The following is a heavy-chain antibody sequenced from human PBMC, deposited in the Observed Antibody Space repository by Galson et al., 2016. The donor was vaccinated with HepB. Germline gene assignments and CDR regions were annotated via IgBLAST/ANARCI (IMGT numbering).Heavy chain of an antibody. CDR3: ARHPYVWGRRNWGGFDI. CDR1: GGSANTSNW. CDR2: MYHSGSA. Sequence: ETLSLTCAASGGSANTSNWWSWLRQSPEKGLEWIAEMYHSGSANYNGALESRVTISVDKSKNEVSLKLRSVTAADTAVYYCARHPYVWGRRNWGGFDIWGQGTAVTVSS. D-gene: IGHD3-16*01. J-gene: IGHJ3*02. V-gene: IGHV4-4*02.